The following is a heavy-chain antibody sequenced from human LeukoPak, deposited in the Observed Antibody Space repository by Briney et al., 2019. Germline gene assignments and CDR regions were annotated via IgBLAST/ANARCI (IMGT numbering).Heavy chain of an antibody. CDR3: VVGHTQSKDYDFWSAYFDY. D-gene: IGHD3-3*01. Sequence: GGSLRLSCAASGFTFSSYSMNWVRQAPGKGLEWVSYISSSSSTIYYADSVKGRFTISRDNAKNSLYLQMNSLRAEDTAAYYCVVGHTQSKDYDFWSAYFDYWGQGTLVTVSS. CDR2: ISSSSSTI. V-gene: IGHV3-48*04. J-gene: IGHJ4*02. CDR1: GFTFSSYS.